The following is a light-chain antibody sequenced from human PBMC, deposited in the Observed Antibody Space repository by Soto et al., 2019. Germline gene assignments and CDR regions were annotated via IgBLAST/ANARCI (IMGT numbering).Light chain of an antibody. CDR2: AAS. Sequence: IQMTQSPSSLSASVGDRVTITCRASQPISNYLNWYQHKPGKAPKVLIYAASNLHSGAPSRFSGSGSGTDFTLTISSLQPEDFATYYCQHSSSNTRTFGQGTKVDIK. CDR3: QHSSSNTRT. J-gene: IGKJ2*02. V-gene: IGKV1-39*01. CDR1: QPISNY.